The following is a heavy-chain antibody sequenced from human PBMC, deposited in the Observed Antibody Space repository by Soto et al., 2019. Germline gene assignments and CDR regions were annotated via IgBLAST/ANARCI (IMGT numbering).Heavy chain of an antibody. J-gene: IGHJ4*02. D-gene: IGHD3-16*01. V-gene: IGHV3-30*02. CDR2: TWYDGSNK. Sequence: PGGSLRLSCAASGFTFSTYAMHWVRQAPGKGLEWVAFTWYDGSNKYYADSVKGRLAISRDNSRNILYLQMNSLRAEDTAVYYCARHDYGEYYFDYWGQGTLVTVSS. CDR1: GFTFSTYA. CDR3: ARHDYGEYYFDY.